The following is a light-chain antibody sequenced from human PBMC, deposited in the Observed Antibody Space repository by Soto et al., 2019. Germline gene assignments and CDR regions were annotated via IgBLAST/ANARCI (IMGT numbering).Light chain of an antibody. V-gene: IGLV2-14*01. CDR2: DVT. J-gene: IGLJ1*01. Sequence: QSALTQPASVSGSPGQSITISCTGTSSDVGDNNYVSWYQQHPGKAPKLMIYDVTHRPSGISNRFSGSKSGNTASLTISGHQAEDEADYYCSSNTSTSTLYVFATGTKLTVL. CDR3: SSNTSTSTLYV. CDR1: SSDVGDNNY.